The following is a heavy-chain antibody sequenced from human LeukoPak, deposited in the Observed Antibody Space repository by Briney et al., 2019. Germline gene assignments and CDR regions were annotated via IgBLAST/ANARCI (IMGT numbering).Heavy chain of an antibody. CDR3: ARRKSSIAADY. D-gene: IGHD6-6*01. CDR2: IYPGDSDT. V-gene: IGHV5-51*01. Sequence: PGESLQISCKCSGYNFTSYWIGWVRQLPGKGVEGMGIIYPGDSDTKYTPSFQGQVTISADKSISTAYLQWSSLNASDTAMYYCARRKSSIAADYWGQGTLVTVSS. CDR1: GYNFTSYW. J-gene: IGHJ4*02.